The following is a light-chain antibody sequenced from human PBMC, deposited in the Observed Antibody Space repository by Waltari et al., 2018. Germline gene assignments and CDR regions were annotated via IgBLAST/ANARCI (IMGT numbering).Light chain of an antibody. CDR2: WAS. CDR3: QQYYRSRT. CDR1: QSVIYNSNDKND. J-gene: IGKJ1*01. Sequence: QSVIYNSNDKNDLAWYQQKPGQPPRLLIYWASTRESGVPDRFSGSGSGTDFTLTISNLQAEDVAVYYCQQYYRSRTFGQGTKVEIK. V-gene: IGKV4-1*01.